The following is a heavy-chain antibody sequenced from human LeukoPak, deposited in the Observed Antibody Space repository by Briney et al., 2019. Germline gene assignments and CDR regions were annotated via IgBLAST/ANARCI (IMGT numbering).Heavy chain of an antibody. CDR2: IYHSGST. D-gene: IGHD5-12*01. Sequence: PSETLSLTCTVSGYSISSGYYWGWIRQPPGKGLEWIGSIYHSGSTYYNPSLKSRVTISVDKSKNQFSLKLSSVTAADTAVYYCARGSGYDQPFDYWGQGTLVTVSS. J-gene: IGHJ4*02. CDR1: GYSISSGYY. V-gene: IGHV4-38-2*02. CDR3: ARGSGYDQPFDY.